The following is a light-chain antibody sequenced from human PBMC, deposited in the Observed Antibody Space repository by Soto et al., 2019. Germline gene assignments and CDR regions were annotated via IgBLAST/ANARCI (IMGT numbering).Light chain of an antibody. CDR2: QDS. CDR1: KLGDKY. J-gene: IGLJ2*01. CDR3: QAWDSSTSVV. Sequence: SSELTQPPSVSVSPGQTASITCSGDKLGDKYACWYHQKPGQSPVLVIYQDSKRPSGIPERFSGSNSGNTATLTISGTQAMDEADYYCQAWDSSTSVVFGGGTKVTVL. V-gene: IGLV3-1*01.